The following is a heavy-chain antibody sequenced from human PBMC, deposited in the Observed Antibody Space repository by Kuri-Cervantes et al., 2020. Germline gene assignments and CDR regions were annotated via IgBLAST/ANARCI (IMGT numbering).Heavy chain of an antibody. CDR1: GFTFDDYG. D-gene: IGHD3-3*01. CDR2: ISYDGSNK. J-gene: IGHJ6*02. CDR3: AREVGVTIFGVVIPAYYYYGMDV. Sequence: GESLKISCAASGFTFDDYGMHWVRQAPGKGLEWVAVISYDGSNKYYADSVKGRFTISRDNAKNSLYLQMNSLRAEDTAVYYCAREVGVTIFGVVIPAYYYYGMDVWGQGTTVTVSS. V-gene: IGHV3-30*03.